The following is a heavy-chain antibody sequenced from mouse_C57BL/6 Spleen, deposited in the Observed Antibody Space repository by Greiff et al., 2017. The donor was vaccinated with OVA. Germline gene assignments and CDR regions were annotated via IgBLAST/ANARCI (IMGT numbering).Heavy chain of an antibody. Sequence: VQLQQSGPVLVKPGASVKMSCKASGYTFTDYYMNWVKQSHGKSLEWIGVINPYNGGTSYNQKFKGKATLTVDKSSSTAYMELNSLTSEDSAVYYCARSAVITTVVAPFAYWGQGTLVTVSA. D-gene: IGHD1-1*01. CDR3: ARSAVITTVVAPFAY. CDR2: INPYNGGT. CDR1: GYTFTDYY. J-gene: IGHJ3*01. V-gene: IGHV1-19*01.